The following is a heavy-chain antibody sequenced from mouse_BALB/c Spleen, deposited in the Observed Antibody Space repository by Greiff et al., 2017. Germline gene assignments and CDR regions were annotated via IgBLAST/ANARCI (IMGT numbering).Heavy chain of an antibody. V-gene: IGHV5-17*02. J-gene: IGHJ4*01. Sequence: DVKLVESGGGLVQPGGSRKLSCAASGFTFSSFGMHWVRQAPEKGLEWVAYISSGSSTIYYADTVKGRFTISRDNPKNTLFLQMTSLRSEDTAMYYCARGGLRRDYYAMDYWGQGTSVTVSS. CDR2: ISSGSSTI. CDR1: GFTFSSFG. D-gene: IGHD2-4*01. CDR3: ARGGLRRDYYAMDY.